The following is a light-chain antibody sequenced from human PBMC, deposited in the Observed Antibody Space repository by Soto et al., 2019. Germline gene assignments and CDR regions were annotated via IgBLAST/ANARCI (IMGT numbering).Light chain of an antibody. CDR1: QTVSNNY. CDR3: QQYGSSPWT. CDR2: GTS. V-gene: IGKV3-20*01. J-gene: IGKJ1*01. Sequence: ETVLTQSPGSLSLSLLDRATLSCMASQTVSNNYLAWYQQKPGQAPRLLIYGTSNRATGIPDRFSGSGSGTDFTLTISRLEPEDFVIYYCQQYGSSPWTFGQGTKVDIK.